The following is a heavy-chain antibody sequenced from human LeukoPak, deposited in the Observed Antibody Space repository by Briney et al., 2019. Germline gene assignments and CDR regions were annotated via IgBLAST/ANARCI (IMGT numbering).Heavy chain of an antibody. V-gene: IGHV1-2*02. J-gene: IGHJ4*02. D-gene: IGHD6-13*01. Sequence: GASVKVSCKASGYTFTRYYMHWVRQAPGQGLEWMGWINPNSGGTNYAQKFQGRVTMTRDTSISTAYMELSRLRSDDTAVYYCARGRGGGYSSSWYVGDYWGQGTLVTVSS. CDR3: ARGRGGGYSSSWYVGDY. CDR1: GYTFTRYY. CDR2: INPNSGGT.